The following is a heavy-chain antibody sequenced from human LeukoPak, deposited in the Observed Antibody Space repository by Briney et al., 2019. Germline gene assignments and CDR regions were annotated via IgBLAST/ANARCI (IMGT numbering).Heavy chain of an antibody. CDR2: IWYDGSNK. Sequence: GGSLRLSCAASGFTFSSYAMHWVRQAPGKGLEWVAVIWYDGSNKYYADSVKGRFTISRDNSKNTLYLQMNSLRAEDTAVYYCARKMREWLAYYFDYWGQGTLVTVSS. CDR1: GFTFSSYA. CDR3: ARKMREWLAYYFDY. J-gene: IGHJ4*02. V-gene: IGHV3-33*08. D-gene: IGHD6-19*01.